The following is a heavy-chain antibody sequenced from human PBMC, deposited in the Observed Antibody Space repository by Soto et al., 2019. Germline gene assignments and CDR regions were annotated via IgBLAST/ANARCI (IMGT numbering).Heavy chain of an antibody. CDR1: GFTFSSYA. J-gene: IGHJ5*02. V-gene: IGHV3-23*01. CDR3: AKTGDILTWRWFDP. CDR2: ISGSGGST. D-gene: IGHD3-9*01. Sequence: GGTLRLSCAASGFTFSSYAMSWVRQAPGKGLEWVSAISGSGGSTYYADSVKGRFTISRDNSKNTLYLQMNSLRAEDTAVYYCAKTGDILTWRWFDPWGQGTLVTVSS.